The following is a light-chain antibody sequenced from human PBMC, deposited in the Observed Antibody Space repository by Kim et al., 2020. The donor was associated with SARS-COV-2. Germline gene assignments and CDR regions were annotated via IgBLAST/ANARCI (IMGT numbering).Light chain of an antibody. Sequence: SASLGYRVPITCRAGQTISTWLAWYQQKPGKAPNLLIYLASTLESGVPSRFIGSASGTEFTLTIGSLQPDDFATYYCQHYSRFPYTFGQGTKLEI. CDR3: QHYSRFPYT. CDR2: LAS. J-gene: IGKJ2*01. CDR1: QTISTW. V-gene: IGKV1-5*03.